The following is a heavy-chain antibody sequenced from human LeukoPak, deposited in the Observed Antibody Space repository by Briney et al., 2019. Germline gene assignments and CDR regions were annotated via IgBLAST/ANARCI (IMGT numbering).Heavy chain of an antibody. J-gene: IGHJ4*02. CDR1: GYTFTGYY. Sequence: ASVKVSCKASGYTFTGYYMHWVRQAPGQGLEWMGWINPNSGGTNYAQKFQGRVTMTRDTSISTAYMELSRLRSDDTAVYYCARVRGIAARQPPFDYWGQGTLVTVSS. D-gene: IGHD6-6*01. CDR2: INPNSGGT. V-gene: IGHV1-2*02. CDR3: ARVRGIAARQPPFDY.